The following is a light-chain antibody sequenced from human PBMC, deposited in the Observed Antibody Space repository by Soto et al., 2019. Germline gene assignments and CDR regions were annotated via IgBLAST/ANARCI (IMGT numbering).Light chain of an antibody. Sequence: EIVLTQSPGTLSLSPGARATLSCRASQSVSSSYLAWYQQKPGQAPRLLIYGASSRATGIPDRFSGSGSGTDFTLTISRLEPEDFAVYYCQQYGSSPRTFGQGTRLEMK. V-gene: IGKV3-20*01. J-gene: IGKJ5*01. CDR1: QSVSSSY. CDR3: QQYGSSPRT. CDR2: GAS.